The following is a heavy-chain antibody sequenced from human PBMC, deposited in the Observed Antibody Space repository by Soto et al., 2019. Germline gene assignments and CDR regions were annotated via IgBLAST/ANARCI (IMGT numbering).Heavy chain of an antibody. D-gene: IGHD2-21*01. Sequence: GESLKISCKGSGDSFLDYWISWVRQMPGKGLEWMGRIDPSDSYRTYSPSFQGHVTISVDKSITTAYLQWSSLKASDTAIYYCARHRMWPTNYAMDVWGQGTTVTVSS. J-gene: IGHJ6*02. CDR1: GDSFLDYW. CDR3: ARHRMWPTNYAMDV. CDR2: IDPSDSYR. V-gene: IGHV5-10-1*01.